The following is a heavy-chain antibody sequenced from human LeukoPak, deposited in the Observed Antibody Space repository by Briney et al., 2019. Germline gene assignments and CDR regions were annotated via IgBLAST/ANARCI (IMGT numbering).Heavy chain of an antibody. CDR2: ISSSGNTI. CDR1: GFTFSTYS. Sequence: GGSLRLSCAASGFTFSTYSMNWVRQAPGKGLECVPYISSSGNTIYYADSVKGRFTISRDNAKNSLYLQINSLRAEDAAVYYCARDENNSGTYYDAFDIWGQGTMVTVSS. CDR3: ARDENNSGTYYDAFDI. V-gene: IGHV3-48*01. J-gene: IGHJ3*02. D-gene: IGHD1-26*01.